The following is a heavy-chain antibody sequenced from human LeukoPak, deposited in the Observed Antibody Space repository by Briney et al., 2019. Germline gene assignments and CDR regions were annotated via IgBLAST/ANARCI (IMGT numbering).Heavy chain of an antibody. D-gene: IGHD3-9*01. J-gene: IGHJ4*02. CDR3: VKGRVLTGYYRSYFDY. V-gene: IGHV3-64D*06. CDR1: GFTFSSYA. Sequence: GGSLRLSCSASGFTFSSYAMHWVRQAPRRGLEYVSAIISPGGSTSYADSANGRFTIFRDNSKNTLYLQMSSLRTEDAAVYYCVKGRVLTGYYRSYFDYWGQGTLVTVSS. CDR2: IISPGGST.